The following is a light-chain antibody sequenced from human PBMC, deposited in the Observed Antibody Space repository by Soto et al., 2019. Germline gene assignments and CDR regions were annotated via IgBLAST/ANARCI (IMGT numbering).Light chain of an antibody. J-gene: IGLJ2*01. CDR2: DDS. CDR1: SSDVRSYDY. CDR3: CSDTCPNAQV. Sequence: QSVLTQPASVSGSPGQSITISCTGTSSDVRSYDYVYWYQQHPGKAPKLIIYDDSNRPSGAPRRFSGSKSGKAASLTISGLHADDAADFCCCSDTCPNAQVFGGGTKLTVL. V-gene: IGLV2-14*01.